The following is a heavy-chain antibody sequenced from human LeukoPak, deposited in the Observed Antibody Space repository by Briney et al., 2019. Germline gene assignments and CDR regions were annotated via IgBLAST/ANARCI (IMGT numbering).Heavy chain of an antibody. Sequence: GESLKISCKGSGYSFTSYWIGWVRQMPGKGLAWMGMIYPGHSDTRYSPSFQGQVTILADKSISTAYLQWSSLKASDTAMYYCARPTYYYDSSGYFDYFDYWGQGTLVTVSS. CDR2: IYPGHSDT. J-gene: IGHJ4*02. CDR1: GYSFTSYW. V-gene: IGHV5-51*01. D-gene: IGHD3-22*01. CDR3: ARPTYYYDSSGYFDYFDY.